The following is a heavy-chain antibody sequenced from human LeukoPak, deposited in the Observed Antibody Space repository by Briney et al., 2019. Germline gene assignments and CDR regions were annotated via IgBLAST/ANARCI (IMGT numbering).Heavy chain of an antibody. V-gene: IGHV4-34*01. CDR3: ARLTDIFDY. Sequence: SETLSLTCAVYGGSFSAYYWSWIRQPPGKGLEWIGEINHSGSTNYNPSLKSRVTISVDTSKNQFSLKLSSVTAADTAVYYCARLTDIFDYWGQGTLVTVSS. CDR1: GGSFSAYY. D-gene: IGHD3-16*01. J-gene: IGHJ4*02. CDR2: INHSGST.